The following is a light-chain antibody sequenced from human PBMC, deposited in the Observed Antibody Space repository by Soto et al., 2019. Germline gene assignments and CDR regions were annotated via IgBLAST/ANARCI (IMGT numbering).Light chain of an antibody. J-gene: IGKJ1*01. CDR1: QSVPGSS. CDR3: KQYGASPGT. Sequence: EIVLTQSPGTLSLSPGERATLSCRASQSVPGSSLAWYQQRPGQAPRLLIYTASNRVTGIPDRFSGSGSGTGFTLTISRLEPEDSAVYYCKQYGASPGTFGQGTKVDIK. CDR2: TAS. V-gene: IGKV3-20*01.